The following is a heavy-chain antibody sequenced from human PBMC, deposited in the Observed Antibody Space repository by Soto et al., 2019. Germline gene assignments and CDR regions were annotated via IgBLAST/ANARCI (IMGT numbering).Heavy chain of an antibody. J-gene: IGHJ4*02. CDR1: GYMFTGFY. CDR2: INPNNGVT. Sequence: ASVKVSCKASGYMFTGFYLHWVRQAPGQGLEWMGWINPNNGVTTYAKNFQGRVTMTRDSSISTAYMELSSLRSDDTAVYFCAAAIPEAGRHPDFWGQGTVVTVSS. D-gene: IGHD6-19*01. V-gene: IGHV1-2*02. CDR3: AAAIPEAGRHPDF.